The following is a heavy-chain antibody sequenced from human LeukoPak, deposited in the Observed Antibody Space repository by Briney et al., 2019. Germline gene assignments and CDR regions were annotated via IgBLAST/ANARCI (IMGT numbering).Heavy chain of an antibody. J-gene: IGHJ4*02. Sequence: SETLSLTCTVSGGSISSYYWSWIRQPPGKGLEWIGYIYYSGSTNYNPSLKSRVTISVDTSKNLFSLKLSSVTAADTAVYYCARDGLYYDSSGLLLWGQGTLVTVSS. CDR2: IYYSGST. V-gene: IGHV4-59*01. D-gene: IGHD3-22*01. CDR1: GGSISSYY. CDR3: ARDGLYYDSSGLLL.